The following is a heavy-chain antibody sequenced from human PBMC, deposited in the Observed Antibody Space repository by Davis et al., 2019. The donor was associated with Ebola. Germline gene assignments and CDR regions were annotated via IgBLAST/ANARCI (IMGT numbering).Heavy chain of an antibody. D-gene: IGHD6-13*01. CDR1: GDSIRSSY. Sequence: SDTLSLTCTVPGDSIRSSYWTWIRQSPGKGLEWIGYLYYNAVTIYNPSPKSRVTMSVDMSKNQFSLTLISVTAADTAVYYCARHGRAAGKGWFDPWGQGTLVTVSS. V-gene: IGHV4-59*08. CDR2: LYYNAVT. CDR3: ARHGRAAGKGWFDP. J-gene: IGHJ5*02.